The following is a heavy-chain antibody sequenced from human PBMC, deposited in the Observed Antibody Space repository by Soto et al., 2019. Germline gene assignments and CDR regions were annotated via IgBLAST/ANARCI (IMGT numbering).Heavy chain of an antibody. CDR1: GFTFDDYA. Sequence: GGSLRLSCAASGFTFDDYAMHWVRQAPGKGLEWVSGISWNSGSIGYADSVKGRFTISRDNAKNSLYLQMNSLRAEDTALYYCAKDTNYYDSSGYYYGYYGMDVWGQGTTVTVSS. V-gene: IGHV3-9*01. CDR2: ISWNSGSI. J-gene: IGHJ6*02. D-gene: IGHD3-22*01. CDR3: AKDTNYYDSSGYYYGYYGMDV.